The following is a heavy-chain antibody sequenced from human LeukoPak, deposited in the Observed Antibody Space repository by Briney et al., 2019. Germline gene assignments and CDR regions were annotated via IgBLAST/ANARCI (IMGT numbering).Heavy chain of an antibody. CDR3: ARANGGGTGYPFYYFDY. D-gene: IGHD3/OR15-3a*01. CDR1: GYTFTSYY. CDR2: INPSGGST. Sequence: ASVKVSCKASGYTFTSYYMHWVRQAPGQGLEWMGIINPSGGSTSYAQKFQGRVTMTRDTPTSTVYMELSSLRSEDTAVYYCARANGGGTGYPFYYFDYWGQGTLVTVSS. V-gene: IGHV1-46*01. J-gene: IGHJ4*02.